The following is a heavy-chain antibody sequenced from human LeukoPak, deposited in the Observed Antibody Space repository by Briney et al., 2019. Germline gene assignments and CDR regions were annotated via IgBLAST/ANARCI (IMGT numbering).Heavy chain of an antibody. CDR3: ARDLSGVTGYTYGRGIDY. CDR1: GFTFSSHR. V-gene: IGHV3-7*01. D-gene: IGHD5-18*01. CDR2: IKKDGSEK. Sequence: GGSLRLSCAASGFTFSSHRMTWVRQAPGKGLEWVANIKKDGSEKYYVDSVRGRFTISRDNAKTSLYLQMNSLRAEDTAVYYCARDLSGVTGYTYGRGIDYWGQGALVTVSS. J-gene: IGHJ4*02.